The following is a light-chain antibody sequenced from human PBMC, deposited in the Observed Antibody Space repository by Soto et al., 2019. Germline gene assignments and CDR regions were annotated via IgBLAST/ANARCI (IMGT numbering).Light chain of an antibody. V-gene: IGKV3-20*01. J-gene: IGKJ2*01. CDR1: QSVSSSY. CDR2: GAS. Sequence: EIVLTQSPGTLSLSPGERATLSCRASQSVSSSYLAWYQQKPGQTPRLLIYGASSRATGIPDRFSGSGSGKDSTLTASRLDPDYFAVYYYQQFGNSPYSFGQGTNLDIK. CDR3: QQFGNSPYS.